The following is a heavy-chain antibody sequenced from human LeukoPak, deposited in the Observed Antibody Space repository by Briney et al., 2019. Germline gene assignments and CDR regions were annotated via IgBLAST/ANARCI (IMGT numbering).Heavy chain of an antibody. CDR3: AKGGIFGVVMAYFGY. V-gene: IGHV3-30*18. CDR2: ISYDGSNK. CDR1: GFTFSSYG. Sequence: GGSLRLSCAASGFTFSSYGMHWVRQAPGKGLEWVAVISYDGSNKYYADSVRGRFTISRDNSKNTLYLQMNSLRAEDTAVYYCAKGGIFGVVMAYFGYWGQGTLVTVSS. J-gene: IGHJ4*02. D-gene: IGHD3-3*01.